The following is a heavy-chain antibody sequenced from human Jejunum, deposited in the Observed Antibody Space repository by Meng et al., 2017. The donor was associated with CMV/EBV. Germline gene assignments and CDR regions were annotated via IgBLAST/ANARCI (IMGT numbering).Heavy chain of an antibody. J-gene: IGHJ4*02. Sequence: SGYSFTSYDMNWVRQAPGQGLEWMGWINTYTGKPTYAQGFTGRFVSSLDTSVSTAYLQISSLEAADTAVYYCARLTWRSGTYYIPDYWGQGTLVTVSS. D-gene: IGHD3-10*01. V-gene: IGHV7-4-1*02. CDR3: ARLTWRSGTYYIPDY. CDR2: INTYTGKP. CDR1: GYSFTSYD.